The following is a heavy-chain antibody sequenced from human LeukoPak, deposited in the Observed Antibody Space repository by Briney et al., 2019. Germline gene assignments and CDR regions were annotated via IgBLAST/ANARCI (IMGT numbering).Heavy chain of an antibody. CDR1: GFTFSSYG. V-gene: IGHV3-30*02. Sequence: GGSLRLSCAASGFTFSSYGMHWVRQAPGKGLEWVAFIRYDGSNKYYADSVKGRFTISRDNSKNTLYLQVNSLRAEDTAVYYCAKTTGYQLPSSYYYYYYMDVWGKGTTVTVSS. D-gene: IGHD2-2*01. J-gene: IGHJ6*03. CDR3: AKTTGYQLPSSYYYYYYMDV. CDR2: IRYDGSNK.